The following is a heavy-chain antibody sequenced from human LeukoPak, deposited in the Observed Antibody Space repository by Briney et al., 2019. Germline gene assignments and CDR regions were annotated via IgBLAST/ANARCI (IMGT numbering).Heavy chain of an antibody. D-gene: IGHD2-2*01. V-gene: IGHV4-34*01. J-gene: IGHJ6*03. CDR1: GGSISSYY. CDR3: ARGDWEIVVVPAEGYYYYYMDV. Sequence: PSETLSLTCTVSGGSISSYYWSWIRQPPGKGLEWIGEINHSGSTNYNPSLKSRVTISVDTSKNQFSLKLSSVTAADTAVYYCARGDWEIVVVPAEGYYYYYMDVWGKGTTVTVSS. CDR2: INHSGST.